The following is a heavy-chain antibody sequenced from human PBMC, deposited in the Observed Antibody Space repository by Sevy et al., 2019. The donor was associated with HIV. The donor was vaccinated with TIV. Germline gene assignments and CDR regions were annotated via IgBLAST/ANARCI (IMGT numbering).Heavy chain of an antibody. V-gene: IGHV3-7*01. CDR2: IKQDESEK. Sequence: GGSLRLSCAASGFTVGTYWMSWVRQAPGKGLQWVASIKQDESEKNYVDSVKGRFTISRDNAKNSLALQMNSLRAEDTAVYYCARDLIVPTGMFYYGMDVWGHGTTVTVSS. D-gene: IGHD2-2*01. CDR1: GFTVGTYW. CDR3: ARDLIVPTGMFYYGMDV. J-gene: IGHJ6*02.